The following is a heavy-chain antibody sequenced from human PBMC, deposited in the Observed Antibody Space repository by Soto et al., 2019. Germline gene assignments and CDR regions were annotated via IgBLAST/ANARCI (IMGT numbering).Heavy chain of an antibody. D-gene: IGHD6-19*01. Sequence: QVRLVQSGAEVEKPEASVNISCKASGYPSTSYVFSWLRQAPGHGLEGVRWVSPYNGKRHYAQYFRGRVTVTADTSTNTAYMELTSLGYGDTAVYYCAREVSGWSGLDYWGQRALVTVSS. CDR3: AREVSGWSGLDY. CDR2: VSPYNGKR. V-gene: IGHV1-18*01. CDR1: GYPSTSYV. J-gene: IGHJ4*02.